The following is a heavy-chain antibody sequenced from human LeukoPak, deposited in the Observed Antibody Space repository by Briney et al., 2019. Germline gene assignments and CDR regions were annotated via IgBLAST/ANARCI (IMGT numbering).Heavy chain of an antibody. Sequence: SETLSLTCTVSGGSISSGSYYWSWIRQPAGKGLEWIGRFYTSGNTNYNPSLKSRATISIDTSKNQFSLKLSSVTAADTAVYYCARLRYSSGWYSYYYYYMDVWGKGTTVTISS. CDR3: ARLRYSSGWYSYYYYYMDV. D-gene: IGHD6-19*01. CDR1: GGSISSGSYY. V-gene: IGHV4-61*02. J-gene: IGHJ6*03. CDR2: FYTSGNT.